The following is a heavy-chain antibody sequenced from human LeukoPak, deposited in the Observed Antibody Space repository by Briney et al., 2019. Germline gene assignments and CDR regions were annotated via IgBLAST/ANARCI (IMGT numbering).Heavy chain of an antibody. D-gene: IGHD5-12*01. Sequence: ASVTVSCKXXGYTFTGXXXXXXXXXXXXXLGWMXXINPNSGXXXXXXXXQGXXXXXXXXSISTAYMELSRLRSDDTAVYYCARGSTWIDYWGQGTLVTVSS. CDR2: INPNSGXX. V-gene: IGHV1-2*02. J-gene: IGHJ4*02. CDR1: GYTFTGXX. CDR3: ARGSTWIDY.